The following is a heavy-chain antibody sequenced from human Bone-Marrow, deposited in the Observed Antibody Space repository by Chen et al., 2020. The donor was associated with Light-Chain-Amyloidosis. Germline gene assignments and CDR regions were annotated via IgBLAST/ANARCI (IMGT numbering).Heavy chain of an antibody. CDR2: IYYTGST. V-gene: IGHV4-61*01. CDR1: GASVSSDYHY. Sequence: QVQLQESGPGLVKPSGTLSLTCTVAGASVSSDYHYWTWIRQPPGDRLEWIGYIYYTGSTKYNPPLECRIAISIDTSKNQFSLKVNSVTAADTAVYYCVRRDVRWHIDFWGQGALVTVSS. J-gene: IGHJ4*02. D-gene: IGHD6-13*01. CDR3: VRRDVRWHIDF.